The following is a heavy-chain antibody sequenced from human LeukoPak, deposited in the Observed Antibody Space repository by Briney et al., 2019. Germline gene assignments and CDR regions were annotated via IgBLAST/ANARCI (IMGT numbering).Heavy chain of an antibody. CDR2: ISGSGGST. CDR1: GFTFSSYA. V-gene: IGHV3-23*01. CDR3: AKDLGIAVADHNFDY. J-gene: IGHJ4*02. D-gene: IGHD6-19*01. Sequence: GGSLRLSCAASGFTFSSYAMSWVRQALGKGLEWVSAISGSGGSTYYADSVKGRFTISRDNSKNTLYLQMNSLRAEDTAVYYCAKDLGIAVADHNFDYWGQGTLVTVSS.